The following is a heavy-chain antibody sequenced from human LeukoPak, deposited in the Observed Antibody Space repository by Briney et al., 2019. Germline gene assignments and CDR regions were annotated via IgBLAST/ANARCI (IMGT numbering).Heavy chain of an antibody. V-gene: IGHV3-11*05. CDR2: ISSSGSYT. CDR3: ARGSRVIDY. D-gene: IGHD2-15*01. J-gene: IGHJ4*02. Sequence: GGSLRLSCAASGFTFSDYYMSWIRQAPGKGLEWVSFISSSGSYTMSAGSVKGQFTISRDNAKNSLYLQMNSLRAEDTAVYYCARGSRVIDYWGQGTLVTVSS. CDR1: GFTFSDYY.